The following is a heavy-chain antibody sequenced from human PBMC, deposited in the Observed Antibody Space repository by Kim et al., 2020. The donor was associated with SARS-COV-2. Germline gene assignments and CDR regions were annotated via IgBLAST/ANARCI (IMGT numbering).Heavy chain of an antibody. CDR3: ARGAGTLEKRDWFDP. CDR2: IGAYNDHT. D-gene: IGHD6-13*01. CDR1: GYSFSNYG. J-gene: IGHJ5*02. Sequence: ASVKVSCTASGYSFSNYGMHWVRQAPGQGLEWMGWIGAYNDHTNSAQKFQGRLTMTTDTSTNTAYMELRSLRPDDTAVYYCARGAGTLEKRDWFDPWGQGALLTVSS. V-gene: IGHV1-18*01.